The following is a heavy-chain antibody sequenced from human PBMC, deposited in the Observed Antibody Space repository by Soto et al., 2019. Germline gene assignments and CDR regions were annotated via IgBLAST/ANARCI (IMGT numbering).Heavy chain of an antibody. V-gene: IGHV4-34*01. CDR2: INDRGSI. CDR3: ARGNDWKSSTFDI. D-gene: IGHD2-21*01. CDR1: GGSFSGYY. Sequence: QVQLQQWGAGPLRPLETLSLTCGVSGGSFSGYYWAWIRQSPGKGLEWIGEINDRGSINYNPSLKSRVTISVDRSKNQFSLKLSSVTAADTAVYYCARGNDWKSSTFDIWGHGTMVSVSS. J-gene: IGHJ3*02.